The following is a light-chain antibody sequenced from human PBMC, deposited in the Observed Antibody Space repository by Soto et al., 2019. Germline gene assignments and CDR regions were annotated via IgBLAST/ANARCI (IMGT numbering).Light chain of an antibody. CDR1: SSDVGGSNY. Sequence: QSALTQPASVSGSPGQSITISCTGTSSDVGGSNYVSWYQQHPGKAPKLMIYDVNNRPSGISNRFSGSKSGNTASLTISGLQAEDEADSYCSTYRSSSPLVFGGGTKLTVL. J-gene: IGLJ2*01. CDR3: STYRSSSPLV. V-gene: IGLV2-14*01. CDR2: DVN.